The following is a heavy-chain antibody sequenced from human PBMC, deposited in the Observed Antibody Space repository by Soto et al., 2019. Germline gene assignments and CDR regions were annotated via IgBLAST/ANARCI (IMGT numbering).Heavy chain of an antibody. CDR3: AKGYYTREGSFDY. Sequence: LRLSCAASGFTFDGYTMHWVRQAPGKGLEWVSLISWDGGSTYYADSVKGRFTISRDNSKNSLYLQMNSLRTEDTALYYCAKGYYTREGSFDYWGQGTLVTVSS. J-gene: IGHJ4*02. CDR2: ISWDGGST. V-gene: IGHV3-43*01. CDR1: GFTFDGYT. D-gene: IGHD1-26*01.